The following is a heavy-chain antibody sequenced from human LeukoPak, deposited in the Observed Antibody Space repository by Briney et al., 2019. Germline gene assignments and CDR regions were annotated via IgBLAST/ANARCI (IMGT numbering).Heavy chain of an antibody. CDR3: ARGLLYYGDDKYYFDY. J-gene: IGHJ4*02. CDR2: IIPIFGTA. V-gene: IGHV1-69*05. Sequence: SVKVSCKASGGTFSSYAISWVRQAPGQGLEWMGGIIPIFGTANYAQKFQGRVTITTDESTSTAYMELSSLRSEDTAVYYCARGLLYYGDDKYYFDYWGQGTLVTVSS. D-gene: IGHD4-17*01. CDR1: GGTFSSYA.